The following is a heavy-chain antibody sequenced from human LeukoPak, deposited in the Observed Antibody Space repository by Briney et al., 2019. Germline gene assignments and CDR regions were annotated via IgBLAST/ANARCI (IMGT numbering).Heavy chain of an antibody. V-gene: IGHV3-23*01. J-gene: IGHJ5*02. D-gene: IGHD6-13*01. CDR2: ISGSGGST. Sequence: GGSLRLSCAASGFTFSSYAMSWVRQAPGKGLEWVSAISGSGGSTYYADSVKGRFTISRDNSKSTLYLQMNSLRAEDTAVYYCAKTAYSSPLPPPFDPWGQGTLVTVSS. CDR3: AKTAYSSPLPPPFDP. CDR1: GFTFSSYA.